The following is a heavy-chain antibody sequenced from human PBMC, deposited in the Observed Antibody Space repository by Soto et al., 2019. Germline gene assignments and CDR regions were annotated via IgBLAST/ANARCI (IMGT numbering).Heavy chain of an antibody. Sequence: PSETLSLTCPVSGGPFSSGGYYWSWIRQEPGKGLEWIGYIYQNVDTSYNPSLKSRVTISADTSKTQFSLKLSSVTAEDTAVYYCARGDSTVSSVFDYWGQGMLVTVYS. CDR3: ARGDSTVSSVFDY. V-gene: IGHV4-31*03. CDR1: GGPFSSGGYY. D-gene: IGHD4-17*01. CDR2: IYQNVDT. J-gene: IGHJ4*02.